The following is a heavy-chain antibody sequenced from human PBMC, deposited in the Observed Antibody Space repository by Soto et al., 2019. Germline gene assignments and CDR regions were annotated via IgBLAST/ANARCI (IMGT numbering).Heavy chain of an antibody. CDR2: IVVGSGNT. J-gene: IGHJ4*02. Sequence: QMQLVQSGPEVKKPGTSVKVSCKASGFTFTSSAVQWVRQARGQRLEWIGWIVVGSGNTNYAQKFQERVTITRDMSTSTAYMELSSLRSEDTAVYYCAAGSSGWYRFDYWGQGTLVTVSS. CDR1: GFTFTSSA. CDR3: AAGSSGWYRFDY. V-gene: IGHV1-58*01. D-gene: IGHD6-19*01.